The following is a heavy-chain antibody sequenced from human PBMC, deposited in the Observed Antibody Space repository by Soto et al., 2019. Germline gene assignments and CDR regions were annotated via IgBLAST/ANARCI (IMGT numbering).Heavy chain of an antibody. J-gene: IGHJ4*02. CDR1: GFTFSSYG. Sequence: GGSLRLSCAASGFTFSSYGMHWVRQAPGKGLEWVAVIWYDGSNKYYADSVKGRFTISRDNSKNTPYLQMNSLRAEDTAVYYCARDEYYYDSSGSPFGYWGQGTLVTVSP. CDR2: IWYDGSNK. D-gene: IGHD3-22*01. CDR3: ARDEYYYDSSGSPFGY. V-gene: IGHV3-33*01.